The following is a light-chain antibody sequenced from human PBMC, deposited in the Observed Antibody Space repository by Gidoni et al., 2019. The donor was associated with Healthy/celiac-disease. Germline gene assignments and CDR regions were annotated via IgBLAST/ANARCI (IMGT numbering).Light chain of an antibody. CDR2: QDS. Sequence: SYELTQPPSVSVSPGQTASITCSGDKLADKYACWYQQKPGQSPVLVIYQDSKRPSGIPERFSGSNSGNTATLTIGGTQAMDEADYYCQAWDSSTGIFGGGTKLTVL. CDR3: QAWDSSTGI. CDR1: KLADKY. J-gene: IGLJ2*01. V-gene: IGLV3-1*01.